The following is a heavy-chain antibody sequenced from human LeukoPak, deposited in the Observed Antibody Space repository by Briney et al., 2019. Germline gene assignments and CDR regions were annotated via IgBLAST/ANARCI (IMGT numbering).Heavy chain of an antibody. CDR2: INHSGST. J-gene: IGHJ4*02. CDR3: ARMAAAGTDY. D-gene: IGHD6-13*01. CDR1: GGSFSGYY. V-gene: IGHV4-34*01. Sequence: SETLTLICAVYGGSFSGYYWSWIRQPPGKGLEWIGEINHSGSTNYNPSLKSRVTISVDTSKNQFSLKLSSVTAADTAVYYCARMAAAGTDYWGQGTLVTVSS.